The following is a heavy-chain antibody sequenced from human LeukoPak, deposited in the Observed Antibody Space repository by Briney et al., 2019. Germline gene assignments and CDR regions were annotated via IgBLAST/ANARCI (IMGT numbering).Heavy chain of an antibody. CDR2: IYYSGST. D-gene: IGHD4-17*01. V-gene: IGHV4-61*08. Sequence: SETLSLTCTVSGGSISSGGYYWSWIRQPPGKGLEWIGYIYYSGSTNYNPSLKSRVTISVDTSKNQFSLKLSSVTAADTAVYYCARDRGRTTVTHLDAFDIWGQGTMVTVSS. CDR1: GGSISSGGYY. CDR3: ARDRGRTTVTHLDAFDI. J-gene: IGHJ3*02.